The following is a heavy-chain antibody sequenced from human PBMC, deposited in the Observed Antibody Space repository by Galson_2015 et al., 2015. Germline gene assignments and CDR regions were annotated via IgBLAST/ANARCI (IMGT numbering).Heavy chain of an antibody. Sequence: SLRLSCAASGFTFSDYYMSWIRQAPGKGLEWVSYISSSSSYTNYADSVKGRFTISRDNAKNSLYLQMNSLRAEDTAVYYCAREARTTIFGDGPDYWGQGTLVTVSS. CDR2: ISSSSSYT. J-gene: IGHJ4*02. V-gene: IGHV3-11*05. D-gene: IGHD3-3*01. CDR3: AREARTTIFGDGPDY. CDR1: GFTFSDYY.